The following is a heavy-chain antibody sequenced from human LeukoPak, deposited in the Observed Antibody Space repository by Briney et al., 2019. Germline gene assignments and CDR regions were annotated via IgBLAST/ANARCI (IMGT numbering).Heavy chain of an antibody. V-gene: IGHV1-18*01. CDR1: GYTFTSYG. CDR2: ISAYNGNT. J-gene: IGHJ6*03. Sequence: ASVKVSCKASGYTFTSYGISWVRQAPGQGLEWMGWISAYNGNTNYAQKLQGRVTMTTDTSTSTAYMELRSLRSDDTAVYYCARFKLGDIVATVYYYYYMDVWGNGTTVTVSS. D-gene: IGHD5-12*01. CDR3: ARFKLGDIVATVYYYYYMDV.